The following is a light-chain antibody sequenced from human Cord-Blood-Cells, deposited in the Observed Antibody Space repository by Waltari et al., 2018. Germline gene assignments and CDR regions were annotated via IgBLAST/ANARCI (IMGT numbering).Light chain of an antibody. Sequence: AIMLIHSPSSLSASAGDRVTITCWESQRISSALAWYQQKPGKAPKLLIYDASSLESGVPSRFSGSGSGTDFTLTISSLQPEDFATYYCQQFNSYPLTFGPGTKVDIK. J-gene: IGKJ3*01. CDR1: QRISSA. V-gene: IGKV1-13*02. CDR3: QQFNSYPLT. CDR2: DAS.